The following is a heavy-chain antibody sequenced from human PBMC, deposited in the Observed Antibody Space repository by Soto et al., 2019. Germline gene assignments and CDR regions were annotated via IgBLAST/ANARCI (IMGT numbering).Heavy chain of an antibody. J-gene: IGHJ4*02. CDR1: GYTFTTYG. CDR2: ISAHNGNT. CDR3: ARGRNGDY. D-gene: IGHD1-1*01. Sequence: QVHLVQSGAEVKKPGASVKVSCKGSGYTFTTYGITWVRQAPGQGLEWMGWISAHNGNTNYAQKLQGRVTVTRNTSTSTAYMELRSLRSDAPAVYYCARGRNGDYWGQRALVTVPS. V-gene: IGHV1-18*01.